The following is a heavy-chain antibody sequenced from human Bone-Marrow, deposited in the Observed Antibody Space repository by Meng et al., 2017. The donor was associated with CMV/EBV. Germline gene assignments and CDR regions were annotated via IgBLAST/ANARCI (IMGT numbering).Heavy chain of an antibody. Sequence: ASVKVSCKASGYTFTSYGISWVRQAPGQGLEWMGWISAYNGNTNYAQKLQGRVTMTTDTSTSTAYMELRSLRSDDTAVYYCARDLLYCSSTSCYLSYYYGMDVWGQGTTVTVSS. CDR3: ARDLLYCSSTSCYLSYYYGMDV. CDR2: ISAYNGNT. CDR1: GYTFTSYG. V-gene: IGHV1-18*01. J-gene: IGHJ6*02. D-gene: IGHD2-2*01.